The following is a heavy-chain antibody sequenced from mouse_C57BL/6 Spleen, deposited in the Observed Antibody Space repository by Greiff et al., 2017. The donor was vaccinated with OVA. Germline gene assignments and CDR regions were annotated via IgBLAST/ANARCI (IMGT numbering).Heavy chain of an antibody. CDR2: IDPENGDT. CDR1: GFNIKDDY. J-gene: IGHJ3*01. CDR3: TEDYDVFAY. V-gene: IGHV14-4*01. D-gene: IGHD2-4*01. Sequence: EVQLQQSGAELVRPGASVKLSCTASGFNIKDDYMHWVKQRPEQGLEWIGWIDPENGDTEYASKFQGKATITADTSSNTAYLQLSSLTSEDTAVYYCTEDYDVFAYWGQGTLVTVSA.